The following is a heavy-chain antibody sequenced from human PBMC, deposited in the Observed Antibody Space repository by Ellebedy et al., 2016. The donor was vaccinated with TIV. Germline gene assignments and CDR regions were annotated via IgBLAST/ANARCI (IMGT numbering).Heavy chain of an antibody. Sequence: AASVKVSCKASGYTFTSYGISWVRQAPGQGLEWMGWISAYNGNTNYAQKLQGRVTMTTDTSTSTAYMELRSLRSDDTAVYYCARDHSGYSYGYLYYYYYGMDVWGQGTTVTVSS. CDR3: ARDHSGYSYGYLYYYYYGMDV. CDR2: ISAYNGNT. V-gene: IGHV1-18*04. D-gene: IGHD5-18*01. CDR1: GYTFTSYG. J-gene: IGHJ6*02.